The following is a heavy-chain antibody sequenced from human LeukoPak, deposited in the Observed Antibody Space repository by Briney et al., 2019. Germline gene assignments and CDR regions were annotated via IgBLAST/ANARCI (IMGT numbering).Heavy chain of an antibody. J-gene: IGHJ5*02. CDR1: GGSFSGYC. CDR3: ARGGYYYDSRSSGWFDP. CDR2: INHSGST. D-gene: IGHD3-22*01. V-gene: IGHV4-34*01. Sequence: SETLSLTCAVYGGSFSGYCWSWIRQPPGKGLEWIGEINHSGSTNYNPSLKSRVTISVDTSKNQFSLKLSSVTAADTAVYYCARGGYYYDSRSSGWFDPWGQGTLVTVSS.